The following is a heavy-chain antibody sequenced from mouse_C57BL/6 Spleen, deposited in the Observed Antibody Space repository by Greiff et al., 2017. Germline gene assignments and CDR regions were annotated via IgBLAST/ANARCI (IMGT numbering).Heavy chain of an antibody. CDR2: IDPSDSYT. J-gene: IGHJ2*01. D-gene: IGHD1-3*01. V-gene: IGHV1-59*01. Sequence: QVQLQQPGAELVRPGTSVKLSCKASGYTFTSYWMHWVKQRPGQGLEWIGVIDPSDSYTNYNQKFKGKATLTVDTSSSTAYMQLSSLTSEDSAVYYCARLLKNFDYWGQGTTLTVSS. CDR3: ARLLKNFDY. CDR1: GYTFTSYW.